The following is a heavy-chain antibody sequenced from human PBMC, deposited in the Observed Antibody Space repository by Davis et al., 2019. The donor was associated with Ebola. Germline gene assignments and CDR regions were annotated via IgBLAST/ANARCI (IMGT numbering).Heavy chain of an antibody. Sequence: MPSETLSLTCTVSGGSISSGDYFWSWIRQPPGKGLEWIGYIYYSGNAYYNPSLKSRVTISVDTSKNQFSLKVSSMTAADTAVYYCARGRPSTVTTDYYAMDAWGKGTTVTVSS. J-gene: IGHJ6*04. V-gene: IGHV4-30-4*01. CDR1: GGSISSGDYF. D-gene: IGHD4-17*01. CDR2: IYYSGNA. CDR3: ARGRPSTVTTDYYAMDA.